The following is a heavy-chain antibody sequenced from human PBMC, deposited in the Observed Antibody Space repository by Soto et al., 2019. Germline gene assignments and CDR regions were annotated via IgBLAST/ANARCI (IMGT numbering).Heavy chain of an antibody. CDR2: INPSAGTT. CDR1: GYTFTNYY. J-gene: IGHJ4*02. Sequence: GASVKVSCKASGYTFTNYYIHWVRQAPGQGLEWMGIINPSAGTTGYAQMFQGRVALTRDTSTSTVYMELSSLRSEDTAVYYCTSDKWWNPGDYWGQGTLVTVSS. D-gene: IGHD2-15*01. V-gene: IGHV1-46*03. CDR3: TSDKWWNPGDY.